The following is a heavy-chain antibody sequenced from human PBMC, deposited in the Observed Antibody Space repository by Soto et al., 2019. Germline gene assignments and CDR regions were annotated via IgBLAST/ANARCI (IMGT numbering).Heavy chain of an antibody. CDR3: ARDRGYYDILSCYYDVFYFDY. CDR1: GGSISSGYNY. D-gene: IGHD3-9*01. CDR2: NYNGGST. V-gene: IGHV4-30-4*01. J-gene: IGHJ4*02. Sequence: SETLSLTCTVSGGSISSGYNYWSWIRQPPVKGLEWIGNNYNGGSTYYYPYLKSRVTISVDTSKNQFYLKLSSVTAADTAVYYCARDRGYYDILSCYYDVFYFDYWGQGTLVTVSS.